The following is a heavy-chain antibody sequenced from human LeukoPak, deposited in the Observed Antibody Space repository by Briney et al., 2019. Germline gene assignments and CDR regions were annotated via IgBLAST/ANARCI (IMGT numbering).Heavy chain of an antibody. CDR1: GGTVSSYA. J-gene: IGHJ4*02. V-gene: IGHV1-69*13. Sequence: SGKVSCKASGGTVSSYANSGGRQAPGQGLEWMGGIIPIFGTANYAQKFQGRVTITADESTSTAYMELSSLRSEDTAVYYCARATGGTDYWGQGTLVTVSS. CDR2: IIPIFGTA. D-gene: IGHD1-14*01. CDR3: ARATGGTDY.